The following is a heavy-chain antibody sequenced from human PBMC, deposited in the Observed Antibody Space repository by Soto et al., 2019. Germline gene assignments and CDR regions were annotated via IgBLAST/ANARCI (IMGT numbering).Heavy chain of an antibody. Sequence: GASVKVSCKASGGTFSSYAISWVRQAPGQGLEWMGGIIPIFGTANYAQKFQGRVTITADESTSTAYMELSSLRSEDTAVYYCASEGQVGATTAYGMDVWGQGTTVTVSS. D-gene: IGHD1-26*01. J-gene: IGHJ6*02. CDR1: GGTFSSYA. CDR3: ASEGQVGATTAYGMDV. CDR2: IIPIFGTA. V-gene: IGHV1-69*13.